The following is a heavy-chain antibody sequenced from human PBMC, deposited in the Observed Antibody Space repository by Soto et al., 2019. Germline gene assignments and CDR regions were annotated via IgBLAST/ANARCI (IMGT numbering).Heavy chain of an antibody. D-gene: IGHD1-26*01. CDR3: AKASGESYPERRVFDQ. V-gene: IGHV3-23*01. CDR1: GLTFSRYA. CDR2: IINTGGDT. Sequence: PGGSLRLSCAVSGLTFSRYAMSWVRQAPGKGLEWVSAIINTGGDTLYADSVKARFTISRDNFKNTLYLQMNSLRAEDAAIYYCAKASGESYPERRVFDQWGQGTRVTVSS. J-gene: IGHJ4*02.